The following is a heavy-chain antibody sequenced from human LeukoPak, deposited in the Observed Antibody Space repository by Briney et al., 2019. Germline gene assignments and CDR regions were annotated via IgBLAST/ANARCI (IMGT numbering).Heavy chain of an antibody. J-gene: IGHJ4*02. CDR3: ARGADQEFDF. CDR2: INARDGTT. V-gene: IGHV1-46*02. Sequence: VASVKVSCKSSGHTFNNHFIHWVRQAPGQGLEWMGMINARDGTTRTLQKFQGRVTMTRDTSTSTLYMGLSSLRSEDTATYFCARGADQEFDFWGQGTLVTVSS. CDR1: GHTFNNHF.